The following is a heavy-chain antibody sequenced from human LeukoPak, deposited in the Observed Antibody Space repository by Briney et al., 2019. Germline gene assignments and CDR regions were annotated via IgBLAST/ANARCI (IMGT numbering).Heavy chain of an antibody. V-gene: IGHV1-69*04. Sequence: GASVKVSCKASGGTFSSYAISWVRQAPGQGLEWMGRIIPILGIANYAQKFQGRVTITADKSTSTAYMELSSLRSEDTAVYYCARDPPSGYRFDPWGQGTLVTVSS. CDR3: ARDPPSGYRFDP. CDR2: IIPILGIA. J-gene: IGHJ5*02. CDR1: GGTFSSYA. D-gene: IGHD5-18*01.